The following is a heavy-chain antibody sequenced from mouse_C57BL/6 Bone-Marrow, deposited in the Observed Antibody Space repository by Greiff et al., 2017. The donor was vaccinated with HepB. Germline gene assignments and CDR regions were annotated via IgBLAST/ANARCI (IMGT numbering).Heavy chain of an antibody. V-gene: IGHV1-55*01. D-gene: IGHD2-1*01. CDR2: IYPGSGST. J-gene: IGHJ3*01. CDR3: AGNYEGHSGFAY. CDR1: GYTFTSYW. Sequence: QVQLQQPGAELVKPGASVKMSCKASGYTFTSYWITWVKQRPGQGLEWIGDIYPGSGSTNYNEKFKSKATLTVDTSSSTAYMQLSSLTSEDSAVYYCAGNYEGHSGFAYWGQGTLVTVSA.